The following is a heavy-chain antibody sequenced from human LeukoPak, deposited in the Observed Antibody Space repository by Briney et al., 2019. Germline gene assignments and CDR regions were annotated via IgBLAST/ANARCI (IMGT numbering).Heavy chain of an antibody. CDR2: IYYSGST. V-gene: IGHV4-39*01. J-gene: IGHJ4*02. Sequence: SETLSLTCTVSGGSISSSSYYWGWIRQPPGKGPEWIGSIYYSGSTYYNPSLKSRVTISVDTSKNQFSLKLSSVTAADTAVYYCASRNTFGVVTPFDYWGQGTLVTVSS. CDR3: ASRNTFGVVTPFDY. D-gene: IGHD3-3*01. CDR1: GGSISSSSYY.